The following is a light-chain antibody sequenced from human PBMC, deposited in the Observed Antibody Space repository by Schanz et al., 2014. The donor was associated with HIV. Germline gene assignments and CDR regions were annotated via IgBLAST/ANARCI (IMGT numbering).Light chain of an antibody. CDR2: GVS. CDR3: QQYGGSPPT. V-gene: IGKV3-20*01. Sequence: EIVLTQSPGTLSLFPGERATLSCRASQSVSSNLAWYQQKPGQAPRLLIYGVSSRATGFPDRFSGSGSGTDFTLTISRLEPEDFAVYYCQQYGGSPPTFGQGTKVEIK. CDR1: QSVSSN. J-gene: IGKJ1*01.